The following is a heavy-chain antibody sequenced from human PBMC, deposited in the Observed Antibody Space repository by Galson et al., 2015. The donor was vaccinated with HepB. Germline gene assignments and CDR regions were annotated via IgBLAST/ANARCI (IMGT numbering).Heavy chain of an antibody. CDR2: INPNSGGT. CDR3: ARAGAGRGTKHAFDI. D-gene: IGHD6-19*01. V-gene: IGHV1-2*02. J-gene: IGHJ3*02. CDR1: GYTFTGYY. Sequence: SVKVSCKASGYTFTGYYMHWVRQAPGQGLEWMGWINPNSGGTNYAQKFQGRVTMTRDESTSTAYMELSSLRSEDTAVYYCARAGAGRGTKHAFDIWGQGTTVTVSS.